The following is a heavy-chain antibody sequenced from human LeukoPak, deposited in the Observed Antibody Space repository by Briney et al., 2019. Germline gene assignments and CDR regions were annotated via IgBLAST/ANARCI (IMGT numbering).Heavy chain of an antibody. Sequence: SETLSLTCTVSGGSISSYYLSWIRQPAGKGLEWIGRIYTSGSTNYNPSLKSRVTMSVDTSKNQFSLKLTSVTAADTAVYYCAQVMATMGLDAFDIWGQGTMVTVSS. CDR2: IYTSGST. J-gene: IGHJ3*02. CDR1: GGSISSYY. D-gene: IGHD5-24*01. CDR3: AQVMATMGLDAFDI. V-gene: IGHV4-4*07.